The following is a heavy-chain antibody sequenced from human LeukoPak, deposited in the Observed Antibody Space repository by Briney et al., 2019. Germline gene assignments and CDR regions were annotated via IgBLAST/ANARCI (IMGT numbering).Heavy chain of an antibody. J-gene: IGHJ4*02. V-gene: IGHV3-30*02. CDR3: ANGPQYNTLTGYYKVRSHLDY. Sequence: GGSLRLSCAASGFTFSNYGMQWVRQAPGKGLEWVAFIRYDGSIKHYADSVKGRFTISRDNSKNTLYLQMNSLRAEDTAVYYCANGPQYNTLTGYYKVRSHLDYWGQGTLVTVSS. CDR2: IRYDGSIK. CDR1: GFTFSNYG. D-gene: IGHD3-9*01.